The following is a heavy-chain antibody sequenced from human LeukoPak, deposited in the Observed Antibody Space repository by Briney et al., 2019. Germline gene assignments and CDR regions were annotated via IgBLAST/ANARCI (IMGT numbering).Heavy chain of an antibody. CDR3: ARLGMPSNDY. J-gene: IGHJ4*02. V-gene: IGHV1-8*01. Sequence: WMGWMNPNSGNTGYAQKFQGRVTMTRNTSISTAYMELSSLRSEDTAVYYCARLGMPSNDYWGQGTLVTVSS. CDR2: MNPNSGNT. D-gene: IGHD7-27*01.